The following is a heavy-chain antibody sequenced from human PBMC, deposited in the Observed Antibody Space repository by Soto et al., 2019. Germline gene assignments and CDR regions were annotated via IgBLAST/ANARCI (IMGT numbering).Heavy chain of an antibody. Sequence: EVQLLESGGGLVQPGGSLRLSCAASGFTFSSYAMSWVRQAPGKGLEWVSAISDRGDTTHYADSVKGRFTISRDTSKNTLYLQLNTLRGDDTAVYYCAKDKPGTTSFDYWGQGTLVTVSS. J-gene: IGHJ4*02. D-gene: IGHD1-1*01. CDR2: ISDRGDTT. V-gene: IGHV3-23*01. CDR3: AKDKPGTTSFDY. CDR1: GFTFSSYA.